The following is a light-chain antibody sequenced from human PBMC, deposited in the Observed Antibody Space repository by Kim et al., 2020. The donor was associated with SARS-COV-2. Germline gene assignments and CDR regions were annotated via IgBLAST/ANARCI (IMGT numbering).Light chain of an antibody. Sequence: QRVTISFTGSTSNIGAGYYVHWYQQVPGTAPKLLIYDKGDRPSGVPDRFSGSKSGTSASLAITGLQAEDEADYYCQSYDNSLSGYVFGSGTKVTVL. CDR1: TSNIGAGYY. CDR3: QSYDNSLSGYV. V-gene: IGLV1-40*01. J-gene: IGLJ1*01. CDR2: DKG.